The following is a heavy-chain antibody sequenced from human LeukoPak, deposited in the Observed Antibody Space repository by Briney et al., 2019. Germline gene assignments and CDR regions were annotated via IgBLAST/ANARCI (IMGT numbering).Heavy chain of an antibody. V-gene: IGHV3-7*01. CDR1: GFTFSSYW. J-gene: IGHJ5*02. D-gene: IGHD2-15*01. CDR3: ARGVVAARNWFDP. CDR2: IKQDGSEK. Sequence: RPGGSLRLSCAASGFTFSSYWMSWVRQAPGKGLEWVANIKQDGSEKYYVDSVKGRFTISRDNAKNSLYLQMNSLRVEDTAVYYCARGVVAARNWFDPWGQGTLVTVSS.